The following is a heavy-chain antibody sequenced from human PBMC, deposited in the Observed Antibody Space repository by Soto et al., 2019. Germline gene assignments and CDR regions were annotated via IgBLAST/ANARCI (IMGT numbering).Heavy chain of an antibody. CDR2: IYYSGST. Sequence: SETLSLTCTVSGGSISSGGYYWSWIRQHPGKGLEWIGYIYYSGSTYYNPSLKSRVTISVDTSKNQFSLKLSSVTAADTAVYYHERGPVLVPDANPEFDYWGQGTLVTVSS. D-gene: IGHD2-2*01. CDR3: ERGPVLVPDANPEFDY. J-gene: IGHJ4*02. CDR1: GGSISSGGYY. V-gene: IGHV4-31*03.